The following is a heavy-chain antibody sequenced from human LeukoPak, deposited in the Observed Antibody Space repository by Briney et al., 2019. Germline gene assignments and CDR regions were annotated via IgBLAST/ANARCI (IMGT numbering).Heavy chain of an antibody. CDR3: ARDLPSSGYWYRDAFDI. CDR2: AKQDGSET. V-gene: IGHV3-7*01. J-gene: IGHJ3*02. Sequence: GGSLRLSCAASGFSFSNYWMSWVRQAPGKGLEWVGHAKQDGSETYYVDSVKGRFTDSRDNAKNSLFLQMNSLSVEDTAMYYCARDLPSSGYWYRDAFDIWGRGTMVTVSS. D-gene: IGHD3-22*01. CDR1: GFSFSNYW.